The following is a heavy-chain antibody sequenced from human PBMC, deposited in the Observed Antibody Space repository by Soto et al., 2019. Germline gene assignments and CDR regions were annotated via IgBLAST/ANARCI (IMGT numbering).Heavy chain of an antibody. J-gene: IGHJ4*02. CDR1: GGSFSGYY. CDR2: INHSGST. V-gene: IGHV4-34*01. D-gene: IGHD3-10*01. Sequence: PSETLSLTCAVYGGSFSGYYWSWIRQPPGKGLEWIGEINHSGSTNYNPSLKSRVTISVDTSKNQFSLKLSSVTAADTAVYYCAGGLYGSGRYFDYWGQGTLVTVSS. CDR3: AGGLYGSGRYFDY.